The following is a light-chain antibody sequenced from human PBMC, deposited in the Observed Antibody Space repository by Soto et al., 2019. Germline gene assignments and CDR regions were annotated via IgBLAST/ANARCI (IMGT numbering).Light chain of an antibody. CDR1: QSVSSN. CDR2: GAS. V-gene: IGKV3D-15*01. CDR3: QQYNDRPPIT. Sequence: EIVLTQSPGTLSLSPGERATLSCRASQSVSSNYLAWYQQKPGQAPRLLIYGASIRATGIPDRFSGSGSGSEFTLTISGLQSEDFAVYYCQQYNDRPPITFGQGTRLEIK. J-gene: IGKJ5*01.